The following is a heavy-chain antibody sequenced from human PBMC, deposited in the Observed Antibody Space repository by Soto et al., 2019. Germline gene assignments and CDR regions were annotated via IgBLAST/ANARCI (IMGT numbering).Heavy chain of an antibody. CDR2: INPSGGST. J-gene: IGHJ4*02. V-gene: IGHV1-46*01. D-gene: IGHD1-26*01. CDR3: ARVLGRYYFDY. Sequence: ASVKVSCKASGYTFTSYCMHWVRQAPGQGLEWMGIINPSGGSTSYAQKFQGRVTMTRDTSTSTVYMELSSLRSEDTAVYYCARVLGRYYFDYWGQGTLVTVSS. CDR1: GYTFTSYC.